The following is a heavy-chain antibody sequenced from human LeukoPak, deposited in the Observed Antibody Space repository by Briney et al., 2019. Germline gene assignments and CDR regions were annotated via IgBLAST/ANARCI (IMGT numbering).Heavy chain of an antibody. D-gene: IGHD3-10*01. CDR3: ARDIRARSGRDY. CDR2: ISYDGSNK. CDR1: GFTFSSYG. V-gene: IGHV3-30*03. J-gene: IGHJ4*02. Sequence: GGSLRLSCAASGFTFSSYGMHWVRQAPGKGLEWVAVISYDGSNKYYADSVKGRFTISRDNSKNTLYLQMNSLRAEDTAVYYCARDIRARSGRDYWGQGTLVTVSS.